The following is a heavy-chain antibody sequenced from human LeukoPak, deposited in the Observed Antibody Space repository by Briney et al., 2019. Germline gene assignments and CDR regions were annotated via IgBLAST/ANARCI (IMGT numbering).Heavy chain of an antibody. Sequence: GGSLRLSCAVSGLTFSIYGMSWVRQSPGKGLEWVSAISGSATGGITNYADSVKGRFTISKDNDKNTVYLQMNNLRVEDTAVYYCANHRSAFEFWGQGTLVTVSS. J-gene: IGHJ4*02. CDR1: GLTFSIYG. D-gene: IGHD3-10*01. CDR3: ANHRSAFEF. CDR2: ISGSATGGIT. V-gene: IGHV3-23*01.